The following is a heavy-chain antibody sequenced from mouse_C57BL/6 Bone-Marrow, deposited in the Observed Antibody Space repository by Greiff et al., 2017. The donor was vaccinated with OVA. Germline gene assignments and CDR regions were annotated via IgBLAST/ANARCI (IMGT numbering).Heavy chain of an antibody. CDR2: INPYNGDT. V-gene: IGHV1-20*01. CDR3: ARLITTVHWYFDV. Sequence: EVQLQQSGPELVKPGDSVTISCKASGYSFTGYFMNWVMQSHGKSLEWIGRINPYNGDTFYNQKFKGKATLTVDKSSSTAHMELRSLTSEDSAVYYCARLITTVHWYFDVWGTGTTVTVSS. CDR1: GYSFTGYF. J-gene: IGHJ1*03. D-gene: IGHD1-1*01.